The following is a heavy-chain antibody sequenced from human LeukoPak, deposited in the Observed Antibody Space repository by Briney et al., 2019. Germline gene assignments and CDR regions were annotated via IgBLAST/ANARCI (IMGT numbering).Heavy chain of an antibody. CDR1: GGSISSGGYY. J-gene: IGHJ4*02. D-gene: IGHD6-19*01. V-gene: IGHV4-31*03. Sequence: SQTLSLTCTVSGGSISSGGYYWRWIRQHPGKGLEWIGYIYYSGSTYYNPSLKSRVTISVDTSKNQFSLKLSSVTAADTAVYYCARGILKSSGWNGEDWGQGTLVTVSS. CDR2: IYYSGST. CDR3: ARGILKSSGWNGED.